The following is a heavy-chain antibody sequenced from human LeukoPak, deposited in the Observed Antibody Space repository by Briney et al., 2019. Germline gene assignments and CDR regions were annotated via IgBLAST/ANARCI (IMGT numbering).Heavy chain of an antibody. D-gene: IGHD3-10*01. CDR2: IYYSGST. CDR3: ARLPDYYSRHGAPG. J-gene: IGHJ4*02. CDR1: GGSISSSSCY. V-gene: IGHV4-39*07. Sequence: SETLSLTCTVSGGSISSSSCYWGWIRQPPGKGLEWIGSIYYSGSTYYNPSLKSRITISVDTSKNQFSLKLSSVTAADTAVYYCARLPDYYSRHGAPGWGQGTLVTVSS.